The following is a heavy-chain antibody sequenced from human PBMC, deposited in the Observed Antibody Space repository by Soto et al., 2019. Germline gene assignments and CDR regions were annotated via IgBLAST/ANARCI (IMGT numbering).Heavy chain of an antibody. V-gene: IGHV3-30*18. CDR2: ISYDGSNK. CDR1: GFTFSSYG. CDR3: AKQGAAMDRWGCLGY. D-gene: IGHD2-2*01. J-gene: IGHJ4*02. Sequence: QVQLVESGGGVVQPGRSLRLSCAASGFTFSSYGMHWVRQAPGKGLEWVAVISYDGSNKYYADSVKGRFTISRDNSKNPLYLQMNSLRAEDTAVYYCAKQGAAMDRWGCLGYWGQGTLVTVSS.